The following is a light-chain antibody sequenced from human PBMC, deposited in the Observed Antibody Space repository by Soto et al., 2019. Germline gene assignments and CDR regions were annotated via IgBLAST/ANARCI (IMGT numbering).Light chain of an antibody. Sequence: EIVLTQSPGTLSLSPGERATLSCRASQSVSSSFLAWYQQKPGQAPRLLIYGASSRATGIPDRLSGSGSGTDFTLTISRLEPEDFAVYYCQQYGSSAYTFGQGTQLEIK. CDR3: QQYGSSAYT. CDR1: QSVSSSF. J-gene: IGKJ2*01. CDR2: GAS. V-gene: IGKV3-20*01.